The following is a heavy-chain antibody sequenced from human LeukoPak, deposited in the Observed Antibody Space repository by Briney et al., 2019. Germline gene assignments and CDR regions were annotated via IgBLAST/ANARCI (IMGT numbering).Heavy chain of an antibody. J-gene: IGHJ4*02. CDR2: ITGSGGST. D-gene: IGHD2/OR15-2a*01. CDR1: GDTFSRHA. CDR3: ATRPASETFFAVFDY. Sequence: PGGSLRLSCTASGDTFSRHAMSGVRQAPGRGPEGVSGITGSGGSTYYAESVKGRFTISRDNSRNTLYLQMYGLRVEDTAVYFCATRPASETFFAVFDYWGQGALVTVSS. V-gene: IGHV3-23*01.